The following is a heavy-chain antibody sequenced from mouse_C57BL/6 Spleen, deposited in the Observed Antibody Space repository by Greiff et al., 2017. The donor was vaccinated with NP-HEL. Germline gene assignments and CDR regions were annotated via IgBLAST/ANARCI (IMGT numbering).Heavy chain of an antibody. CDR1: GYTFTDYY. CDR3: ARSLYYYGSRDYFDY. CDR2: IFPGSGST. D-gene: IGHD1-1*01. J-gene: IGHJ2*01. Sequence: QVQLKQSGPELVKPGASVKISCKASGYTFTDYYINWVKQRPGQGLEWIGWIFPGSGSTYYNEKFKGKATLTVDKSSSTAYMLLSSLTSEDSAVYFWARSLYYYGSRDYFDYWGQGTTLTVSS. V-gene: IGHV1-75*01.